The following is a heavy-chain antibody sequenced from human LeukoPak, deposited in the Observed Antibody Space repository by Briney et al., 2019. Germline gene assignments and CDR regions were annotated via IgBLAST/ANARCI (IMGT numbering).Heavy chain of an antibody. J-gene: IGHJ6*03. Sequence: SETLSLTCTVSGYSISSGYFWGWIRQPPGKGLEWIGSIYHSGSTSYNPSLKSRLTISVDTSKNQFSLKLSSVTAADTAVYYCASGAVAGTGYYYYYMDVWGKGTTVTISS. CDR3: ASGAVAGTGYYYYYMDV. V-gene: IGHV4-38-2*02. CDR1: GYSISSGYF. D-gene: IGHD6-19*01. CDR2: IYHSGST.